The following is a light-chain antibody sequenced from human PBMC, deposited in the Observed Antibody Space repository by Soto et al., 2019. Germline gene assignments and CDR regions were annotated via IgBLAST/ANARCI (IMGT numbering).Light chain of an antibody. V-gene: IGKV4-1*01. CDR1: QSVLYSSNNKNY. Sequence: DIVMTQSPDSLAVSLGERSTINCKSSQSVLYSSNNKNYLAWYQQKPGQPPKLLIYWASTRKPGVPDRFSGSGSGIDFTLTISSLQAEDVAVYYCQQYYSTPWTFGQGTKVEIK. J-gene: IGKJ1*01. CDR2: WAS. CDR3: QQYYSTPWT.